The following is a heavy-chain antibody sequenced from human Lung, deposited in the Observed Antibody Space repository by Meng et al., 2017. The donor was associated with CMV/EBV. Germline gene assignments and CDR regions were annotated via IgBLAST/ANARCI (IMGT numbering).Heavy chain of an antibody. CDR1: GFTFSSYS. CDR3: ARQDDEFWCGMDV. Sequence: GGSXRLXCAASGFTFSSYSMNWVREAPGKGLEWVSSIRSSSSYVYYADSVKGRFTLSRDNDKNSLYLQMNSLRAEDTAVYYCARQDDEFWCGMDVWRQGTTVTVSS. CDR2: IRSSSSYV. J-gene: IGHJ6*02. D-gene: IGHD3-3*01. V-gene: IGHV3-21*01.